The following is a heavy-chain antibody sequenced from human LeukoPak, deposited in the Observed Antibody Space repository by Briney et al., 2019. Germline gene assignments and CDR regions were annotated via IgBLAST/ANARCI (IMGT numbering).Heavy chain of an antibody. CDR1: GGSISSYY. D-gene: IGHD5-18*01. CDR2: IYYNGST. J-gene: IGHJ4*02. V-gene: IGHV4-59*01. Sequence: PSETLSLTCTVSGGSISSYYWSWVRQPPGKGLEWIGYIYYNGSTNYNPSLKSRVTISVDTSKNQFSLKLSSVTAADTAVYYCARGSGYSSPFDYWGQGTLVTVSS. CDR3: ARGSGYSSPFDY.